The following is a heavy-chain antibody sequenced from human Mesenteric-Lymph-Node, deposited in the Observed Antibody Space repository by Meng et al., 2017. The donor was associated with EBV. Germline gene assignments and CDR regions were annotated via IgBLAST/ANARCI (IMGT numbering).Heavy chain of an antibody. CDR1: GYTFTNYA. V-gene: IGHV1-3*01. CDR3: ARIRGIDSSTDY. Sequence: QGHLVQSGAEVKKPGASVTIACKASGYTFTNYALEWVRQTPGQRLEWMGWINVGNGNTKYSQKFEGRVTISRDTSANTAYVELSSLRSEDTAVYYCARIRGIDSSTDYWGQGTLVTVSS. J-gene: IGHJ4*02. CDR2: INVGNGNT. D-gene: IGHD2-2*01.